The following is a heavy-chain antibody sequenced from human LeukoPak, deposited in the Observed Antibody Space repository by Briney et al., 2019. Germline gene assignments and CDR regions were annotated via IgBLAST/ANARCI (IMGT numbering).Heavy chain of an antibody. CDR2: ISSNGGST. J-gene: IGHJ4*02. Sequence: GGSLSLSSSASGFTFSRYAMHWVRHAPGKGLEYVSAISSNGGSTYYADSVKGRFTISRDNSKNTLYLQMSSLRAEDTAVYYCVKDGSGSYYTYYFDYWGQGTLVTVSS. CDR3: VKDGSGSYYTYYFDY. V-gene: IGHV3-64D*06. D-gene: IGHD3-10*01. CDR1: GFTFSRYA.